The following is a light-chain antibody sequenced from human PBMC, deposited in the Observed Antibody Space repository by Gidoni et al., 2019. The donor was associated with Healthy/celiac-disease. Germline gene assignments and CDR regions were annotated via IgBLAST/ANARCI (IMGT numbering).Light chain of an antibody. V-gene: IGKV4-1*01. CDR2: CAS. J-gene: IGKJ1*01. CDR1: QSVLYTSNNKNY. CDR3: QQYYSSPRT. Sequence: IVMTQSPDSLAGSLGQRATIHCKSSQSVLYTSNNKNYLAWYQQKPGQPPKLLIYCASTRDSGIPDRFSGSGSGTDFTLTISSLQAEDVAVYYCQQYYSSPRTFGQGTKVEIK.